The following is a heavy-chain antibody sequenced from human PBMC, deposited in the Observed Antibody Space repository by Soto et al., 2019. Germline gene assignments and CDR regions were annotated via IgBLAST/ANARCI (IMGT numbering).Heavy chain of an antibody. CDR3: ATLTKYDILTGFYPC. D-gene: IGHD3-9*01. Sequence: PGGSLRLSCSVSGFSFSNYAMTWVRQAPGKGLEWVSSISGGGGGTHYADSMKGRVTISRDNSNNTLYFQMNSLRAEDTAVYYCATLTKYDILTGFYPCWGQGTLVTVSS. J-gene: IGHJ4*02. CDR2: ISGGGGGT. V-gene: IGHV3-23*01. CDR1: GFSFSNYA.